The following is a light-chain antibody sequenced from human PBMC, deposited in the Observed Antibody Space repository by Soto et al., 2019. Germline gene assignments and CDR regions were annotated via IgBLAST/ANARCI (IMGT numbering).Light chain of an antibody. CDR3: TSYKSSSTRGGV. CDR1: SSDVGGYNY. Sequence: QSVLTQPASVSGSPGQSITISCTGTSSDVGGYNYVSWYQQHPGKAPKLMIYEVSNRPSGVSHRFSGSKSGNTASLTISGLQAEDEADYYCTSYKSSSTRGGVFGGGTKVTVL. CDR2: EVS. V-gene: IGLV2-14*01. J-gene: IGLJ3*02.